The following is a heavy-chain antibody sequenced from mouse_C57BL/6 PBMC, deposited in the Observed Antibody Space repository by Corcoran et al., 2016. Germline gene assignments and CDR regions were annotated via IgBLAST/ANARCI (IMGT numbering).Heavy chain of an antibody. J-gene: IGHJ2*01. V-gene: IGHV1-19*01. Sequence: EVQLQQSGPVLVKPGASVKMSCKASGYTFTDDYMNWVKQSHGKRREWIGVINPYNGGTSYNQKFKGKATLTVDKSSSTAYMELNSLTSEDSAVYDCARSDYLDYWGQGTTLAVSS. CDR1: GYTFTDDY. CDR3: ARSDYLDY. CDR2: INPYNGGT.